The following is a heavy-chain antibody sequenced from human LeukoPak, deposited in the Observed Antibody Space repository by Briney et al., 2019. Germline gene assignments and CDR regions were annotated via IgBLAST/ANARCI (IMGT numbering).Heavy chain of an antibody. J-gene: IGHJ4*02. Sequence: ASVKVSCKASGYTFTSYYMHWVRQAPGQGLEWMGIINPSGGSTSYAQKFQGRVTMTEDTSTDTAYMELSSLRSEDTAVYYCAAAGTFDYWGQGTLVTVSS. CDR1: GYTFTSYY. CDR3: AAAGTFDY. V-gene: IGHV1-46*01. D-gene: IGHD6-13*01. CDR2: INPSGGST.